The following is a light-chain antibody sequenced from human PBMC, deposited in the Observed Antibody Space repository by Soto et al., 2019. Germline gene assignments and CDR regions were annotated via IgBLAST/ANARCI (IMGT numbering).Light chain of an antibody. J-gene: IGKJ1*01. V-gene: IGKV2-30*02. CDR1: QSLIHSDGSTY. CDR3: MQGTHWPWT. CDR2: EVS. Sequence: DVVMTQSPLSLPVTLGQPASISCRSSQSLIHSDGSTYLNWFQQRPGQSPRRLIYEVSDRDSGVPESLSGSGSGTDFPLKISRVEAEDVGVYYCMQGTHWPWTFGQGTEVEIK.